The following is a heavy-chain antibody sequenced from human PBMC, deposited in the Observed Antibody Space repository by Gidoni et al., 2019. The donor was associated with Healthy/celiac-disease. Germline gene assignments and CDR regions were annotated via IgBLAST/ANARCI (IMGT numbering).Heavy chain of an antibody. J-gene: IGHJ4*02. CDR3: ASAKQWLVPFDY. Sequence: QVQLQASGPGLVKPSETLSLTGTASGGFIRRYSRSWIRQPPGKGLEWIGYIYYSGSTNYNPSLKSRVTISVDTSKNQFSMKLSSVTAADTAVYYCASAKQWLVPFDYWGQGTLVTVSS. CDR2: IYYSGST. D-gene: IGHD6-19*01. V-gene: IGHV4-59*12. CDR1: GGFIRRYS.